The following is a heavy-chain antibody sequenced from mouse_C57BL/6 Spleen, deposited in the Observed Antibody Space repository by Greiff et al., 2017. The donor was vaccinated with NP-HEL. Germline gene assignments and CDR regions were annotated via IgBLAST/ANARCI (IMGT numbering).Heavy chain of an antibody. J-gene: IGHJ2*01. D-gene: IGHD2-5*01. CDR2: ISGGGGNT. V-gene: IGHV5-9*01. Sequence: EVKVVESGGGLVKPGGSLKLSCAASGFTFSSYTMSWVRQTPEKRLEWVATISGGGGNTYYPASVKGRFTISRDNAKNTLYLQMSSLRSEDTALYYCARPGYSKGGFDYWGQGTTLTVSS. CDR1: GFTFSSYT. CDR3: ARPGYSKGGFDY.